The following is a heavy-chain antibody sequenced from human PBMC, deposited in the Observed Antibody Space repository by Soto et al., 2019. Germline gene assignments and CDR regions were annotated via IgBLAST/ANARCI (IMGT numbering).Heavy chain of an antibody. V-gene: IGHV3-21*01. D-gene: IGHD4-17*01. CDR2: ISSSSYI. J-gene: IGHJ4*02. CDR1: GFTFSSYS. CDR3: ARDYGGNSGFDY. Sequence: GGSLRLSCAASGFTFSSYSMNWVRQAPGKGLVWVSSISSSSYIYYADSVKGRFTISRDNAKNSLYLQMNSLRAEDTAVYYCARDYGGNSGFDYWGQGTLVTVSS.